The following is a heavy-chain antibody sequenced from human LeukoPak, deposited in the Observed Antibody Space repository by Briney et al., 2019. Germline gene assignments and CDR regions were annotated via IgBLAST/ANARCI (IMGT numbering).Heavy chain of an antibody. CDR3: ARAYEFDY. Sequence: ASVKVSCKASGYTFTAYYIHWVRQAPGQGLEWMGWINPTSGGTDYAQKFQGRVTMTSDTSINTAYMELSRLTSDDTAIYYCARAYEFDYWGQGTPVTVSS. CDR1: GYTFTAYY. V-gene: IGHV1-2*02. CDR2: INPTSGGT. J-gene: IGHJ4*02. D-gene: IGHD5-12*01.